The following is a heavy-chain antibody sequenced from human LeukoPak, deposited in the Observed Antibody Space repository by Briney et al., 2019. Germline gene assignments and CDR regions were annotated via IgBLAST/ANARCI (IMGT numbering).Heavy chain of an antibody. CDR2: INHSGGT. CDR1: GGSFSGYY. CDR3: ARDRGRVTATPEGFDP. D-gene: IGHD2-21*02. Sequence: SETLSLTCGVYGGSFSGYYWSWLRQSPGKGLEWIGQINHSGGTNYNPSLESRITISVDTSKNQFSLKLSSVTAADTAVYYCARDRGRVTATPEGFDPWGQGTLVTVSS. V-gene: IGHV4-34*10. J-gene: IGHJ5*02.